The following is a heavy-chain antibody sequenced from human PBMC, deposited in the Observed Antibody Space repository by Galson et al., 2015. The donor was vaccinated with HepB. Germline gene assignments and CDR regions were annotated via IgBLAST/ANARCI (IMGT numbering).Heavy chain of an antibody. CDR2: IHYTGIT. J-gene: IGHJ3*02. CDR3: ARHDGATREGVAFDM. D-gene: IGHD5-12*01. V-gene: IGHV4-59*08. Sequence: ETLSLTCTVSSGSISPYYWNWIRQPPGKGLEWIGYIHYTGITNYNPSLKSRVTISADTSKNQFSLKLRFVTAADTAVYYCARHDGATREGVAFDMWGQGTMVTVSS. CDR1: SGSISPYY.